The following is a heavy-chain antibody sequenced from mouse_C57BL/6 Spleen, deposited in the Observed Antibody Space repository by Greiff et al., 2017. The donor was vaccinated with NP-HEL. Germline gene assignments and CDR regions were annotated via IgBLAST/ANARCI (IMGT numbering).Heavy chain of an antibody. J-gene: IGHJ4*01. CDR3: ARTRERGNFYAMDY. D-gene: IGHD2-1*01. CDR1: GFNIQNTY. V-gene: IGHV14-3*01. CDR2: IDPANGNT. Sequence: VQLQQSVAELVRPGASVKLSCTASGFNIQNTYMHWVKQRPEQGLEWIGRIDPANGNTKYAPKFQGKATITADTSANTAYLQLSSLTSEDTAIYYCARTRERGNFYAMDYWGQGTSVTVSS.